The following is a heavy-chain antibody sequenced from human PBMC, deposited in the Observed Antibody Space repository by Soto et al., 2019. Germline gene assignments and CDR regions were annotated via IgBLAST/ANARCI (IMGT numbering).Heavy chain of an antibody. J-gene: IGHJ4*02. Sequence: GASVKVSCKASGYTFCNYGISWVRQAPGQGLEWMGWISVYNGKTDFAQKFQGRVTMATDTSTNTVYMELKNLTSDDTAVYYCARDRSTSDYWGQGTQVTVSS. CDR1: GYTFCNYG. V-gene: IGHV1-18*01. CDR2: ISVYNGKT. CDR3: ARDRSTSDY. D-gene: IGHD2-2*01.